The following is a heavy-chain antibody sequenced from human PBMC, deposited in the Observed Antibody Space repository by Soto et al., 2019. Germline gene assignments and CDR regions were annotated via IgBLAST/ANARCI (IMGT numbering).Heavy chain of an antibody. V-gene: IGHV1-69*02. Sequence: QVQLVQSGAEVKKPGSSVKVSCKASGGTFSSYTISWVRQARGHGLEWMGRIIPLLGIENYAQKFQGRVTITADKSTSTADMELSSLRSEDTAVYYCAIGSFRDEVVDATTFDYWGQGTLVTVSS. J-gene: IGHJ4*02. CDR3: AIGSFRDEVVDATTFDY. CDR2: IIPLLGIE. D-gene: IGHD2-15*01. CDR1: GGTFSSYT.